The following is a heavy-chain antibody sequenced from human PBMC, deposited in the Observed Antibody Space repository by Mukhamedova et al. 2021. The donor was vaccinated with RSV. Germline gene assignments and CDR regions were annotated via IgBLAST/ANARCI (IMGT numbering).Heavy chain of an antibody. CDR2: ISSSSSSI. CDR3: ARDGYNYYGSGGYYYFDY. J-gene: IGHJ4*02. V-gene: IGHV3-48*02. Sequence: YISSSSSSIYYAGSVKGRFTISRDNAKNSLYLQINSLRDEDTAVYYCARDGYNYYGSGGYYYFDYWGQGTLVTVSS. D-gene: IGHD3-22*01.